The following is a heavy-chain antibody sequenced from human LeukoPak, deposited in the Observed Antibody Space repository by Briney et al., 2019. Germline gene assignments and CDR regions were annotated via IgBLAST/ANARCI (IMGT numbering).Heavy chain of an antibody. J-gene: IGHJ4*02. Sequence: SVKVSCKASGGTFSSYAISWVRQAPGQGLEWMGRIIPIFGTANYAQKFQGRVTITTDESTSTAYTELSSLRSEDTAVYYCARGVVGATSYYFDYWGQGTLVTVSS. D-gene: IGHD1-26*01. CDR1: GGTFSSYA. CDR3: ARGVVGATSYYFDY. V-gene: IGHV1-69*05. CDR2: IIPIFGTA.